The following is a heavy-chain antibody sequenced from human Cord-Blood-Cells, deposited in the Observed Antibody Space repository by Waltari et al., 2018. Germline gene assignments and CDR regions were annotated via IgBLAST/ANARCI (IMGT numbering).Heavy chain of an antibody. D-gene: IGHD6-6*01. V-gene: IGHV3-23*01. J-gene: IGHJ1*01. CDR2: ISGSGGST. Sequence: EVQLLAAGGGWEQTGGSLRLSCAASGFHFSSYALSWVGQAPGKGVEWVSAISGSGGSTYYADSVKGRFTISRDNSKNTLYLQMNSLRAEDTAVYYCAKSPRAARRAEYFQHWGQGTLVTVSS. CDR3: AKSPRAARRAEYFQH. CDR1: GFHFSSYA.